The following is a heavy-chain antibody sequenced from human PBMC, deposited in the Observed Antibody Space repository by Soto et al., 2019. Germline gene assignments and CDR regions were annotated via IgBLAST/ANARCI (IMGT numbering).Heavy chain of an antibody. Sequence: QVQLQESGPGLVKPSQTLSLTCTVSGGSINNVNYCWSWIRQSPDKGLEWIGNLYNGGTTYNNPSLTSRVTISVDTSNNQFSLQLSSVSAADTAVYYCARGPSGDKVDYWGQGTLVTVSS. J-gene: IGHJ4*02. CDR2: LYNGGTT. CDR1: GGSINNVNYC. D-gene: IGHD7-27*01. CDR3: ARGPSGDKVDY. V-gene: IGHV4-30-4*01.